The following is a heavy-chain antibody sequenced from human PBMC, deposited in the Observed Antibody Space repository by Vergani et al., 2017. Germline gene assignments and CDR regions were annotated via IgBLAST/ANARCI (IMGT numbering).Heavy chain of an antibody. D-gene: IGHD2-2*01. J-gene: IGHJ6*03. V-gene: IGHV1-69*01. CDR2: IIPIFGTA. CDR1: GGTFSSYA. CDR3: ARDGGSGVEVRAAIRYYYYYMDV. Sequence: QVQLVQSGAEVKKPGSSVKVSCKASGGTFSSYAISWVRQAPGQGLEWMGGIIPIFGTANYAQKFQGRVTITADESTSTAYMELTSLTSEDSAIYYCARDGGSGVEVRAAIRYYYYYMDVWGEGTTVTVSS.